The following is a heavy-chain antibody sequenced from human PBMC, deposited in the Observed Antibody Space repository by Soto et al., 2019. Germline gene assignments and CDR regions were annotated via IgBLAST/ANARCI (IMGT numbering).Heavy chain of an antibody. J-gene: IGHJ4*02. CDR2: IYYSGST. CDR1: GGSISSSSYY. CDR3: ARHSEEQQSLDY. V-gene: IGHV4-39*01. D-gene: IGHD6-13*01. Sequence: QLQLQESGPGLVKPSETLSLTCTVSGGSISSSSYYWGWIRQPPGKGLEWIGSIYYSGSTYYNPSLKSRVPIAVDTSKNQFSLKLSSVPAADTAVYYCARHSEEQQSLDYWGQGTLVTVSS.